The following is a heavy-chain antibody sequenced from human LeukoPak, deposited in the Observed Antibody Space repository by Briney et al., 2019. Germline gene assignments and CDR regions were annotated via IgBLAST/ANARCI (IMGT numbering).Heavy chain of an antibody. D-gene: IGHD1-20*01. V-gene: IGHV1-2*02. CDR2: INANGGGT. J-gene: IGHJ3*01. Sequence: ASVKVSCKASGHTFTGYYMHWVRQAPGQGLEWMGWINANGGGTNYAQKFQGRVTMTRDTSINTAYVELSRLRSDDTAVYYCARVFLTGTSIDAFDVWGQGTMITVSS. CDR1: GHTFTGYY. CDR3: ARVFLTGTSIDAFDV.